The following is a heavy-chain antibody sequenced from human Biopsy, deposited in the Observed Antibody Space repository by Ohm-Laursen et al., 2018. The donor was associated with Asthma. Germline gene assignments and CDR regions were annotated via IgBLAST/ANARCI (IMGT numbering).Heavy chain of an antibody. CDR1: GGSISSFY. CDR3: VRAVRNEQWLAPFDY. V-gene: IGHV4-59*01. CDR2: VYWTGST. Sequence: GTLSLTCSVYGGSISSFYWSWIRQSPEKGLEWMGYVYWTGSTNYNPSLKSRITMSVDTSKNRMFLELTSGTAADTAIYYCVRAVRNEQWLAPFDYWGQGKPVTVSS. D-gene: IGHD6-19*01. J-gene: IGHJ4*02.